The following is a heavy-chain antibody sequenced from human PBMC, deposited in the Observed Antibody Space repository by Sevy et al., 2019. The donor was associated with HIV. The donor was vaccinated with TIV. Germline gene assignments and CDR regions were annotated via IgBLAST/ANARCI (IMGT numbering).Heavy chain of an antibody. Sequence: ASVKVSCKASGYTCTGYYMHWVRQAPGQGLEWMGRINPNSGGTNYAQKFQGRVTMTRDTSISTAYMELSRLRSDDTAVYYCALIVGAIDFDYWGQGTLVTVSS. D-gene: IGHD1-26*01. J-gene: IGHJ4*02. V-gene: IGHV1-2*06. CDR1: GYTCTGYY. CDR2: INPNSGGT. CDR3: ALIVGAIDFDY.